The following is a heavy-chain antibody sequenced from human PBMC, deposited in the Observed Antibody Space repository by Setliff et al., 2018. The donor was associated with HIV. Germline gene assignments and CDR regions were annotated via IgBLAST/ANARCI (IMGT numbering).Heavy chain of an antibody. CDR1: GGTFSSYA. CDR2: INAGNGDT. Sequence: ASVKVSCKASGGTFSSYAISWVRQAPGQRLEWMGWINAGNGDTKYSQKFQGRVTITTDTSASTAYMELSSLRSEDTAVYYCARDADYDFWSGYWRYFDYWGQGTLVTVSS. J-gene: IGHJ4*02. CDR3: ARDADYDFWSGYWRYFDY. V-gene: IGHV1-3*01. D-gene: IGHD3-3*01.